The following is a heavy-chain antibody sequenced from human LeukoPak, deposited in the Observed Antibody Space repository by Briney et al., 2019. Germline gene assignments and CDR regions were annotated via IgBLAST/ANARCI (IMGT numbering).Heavy chain of an antibody. CDR2: ISSSSSYI. CDR3: ARIYGGNSPFDY. Sequence: GGSLRLSCAGSGFTFTNYAMIWVRQAPGKGLEWVSSISSSSSYIYYADSVKGRFTISRDNAKNSLYLQMNSLRAEDTAVYYCARIYGGNSPFDYWGQGTLVTVSS. D-gene: IGHD4-23*01. V-gene: IGHV3-21*01. CDR1: GFTFTNYA. J-gene: IGHJ4*02.